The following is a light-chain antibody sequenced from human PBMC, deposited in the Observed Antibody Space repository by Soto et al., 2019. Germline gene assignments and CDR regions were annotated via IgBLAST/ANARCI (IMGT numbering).Light chain of an antibody. CDR3: QQYASSPVT. CDR1: QSVSNNY. CDR2: GAS. J-gene: IGKJ4*01. V-gene: IGKV3-20*01. Sequence: ENVLTQSPGTLSLSPGDRASLSCRASQSVSNNYLAWHQQRPGQAPRLLIFGASNRDTGVPDRFTGSASGTDCTLTISRLQPEDFALYFCQQYASSPVTFGGGTKVEI.